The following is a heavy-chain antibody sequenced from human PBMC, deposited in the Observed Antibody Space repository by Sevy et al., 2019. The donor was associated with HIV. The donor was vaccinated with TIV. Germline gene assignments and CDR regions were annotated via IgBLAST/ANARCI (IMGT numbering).Heavy chain of an antibody. Sequence: RGSLRLSCAASGFTFAKYSMSWVRQAPGKGLEWVSTFSFGCGRINYADSVKGRFTISRDDSKNTLFLQMNSLRAEDTATYFCAREGCTQPHDYWGQGTLVTVS. J-gene: IGHJ4*02. CDR1: GFTFAKYS. D-gene: IGHD2-8*01. V-gene: IGHV3-23*01. CDR3: AREGCTQPHDY. CDR2: FSFGCGRI.